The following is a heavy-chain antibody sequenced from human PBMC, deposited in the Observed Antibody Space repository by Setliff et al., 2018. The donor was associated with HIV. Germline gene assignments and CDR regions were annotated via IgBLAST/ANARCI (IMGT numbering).Heavy chain of an antibody. CDR2: IYYSGST. CDR1: GGSISSGGYY. D-gene: IGHD2-15*01. J-gene: IGHJ6*03. Sequence: LSLTCNVSGGSISSGGYYWSWIRQHPGKGLEWTGYIYYSGSTYYNPSLKSLVTISVDTSKNQFSLKLSSVTAADTAVYYCARARGGCSGGSCPAHHYYYYMDVWGKGTTVT. CDR3: ARARGGCSGGSCPAHHYYYYMDV. V-gene: IGHV4-31*01.